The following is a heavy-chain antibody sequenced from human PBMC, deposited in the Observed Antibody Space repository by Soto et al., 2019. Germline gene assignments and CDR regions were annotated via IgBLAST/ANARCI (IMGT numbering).Heavy chain of an antibody. CDR2: IWYDGNNK. Sequence: PGGSLRLSCAASGFTFTNYGMHWVRQAPGKGLEWVAVIWYDGNNKYCADSVKGRFAISKDNSQNTLYLQMNNLRPEDTAVYYCTRDPYGGSRYYFDSWGQGTLVTVSS. J-gene: IGHJ4*02. D-gene: IGHD1-26*01. CDR1: GFTFTNYG. V-gene: IGHV3-33*01. CDR3: TRDPYGGSRYYFDS.